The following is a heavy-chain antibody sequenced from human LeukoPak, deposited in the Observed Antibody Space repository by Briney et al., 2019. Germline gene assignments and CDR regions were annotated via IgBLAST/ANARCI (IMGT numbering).Heavy chain of an antibody. CDR1: GYTFTDYY. J-gene: IGHJ4*02. V-gene: IGHV1-2*02. CDR2: INPNSGGT. CDR3: ARQFSSGWFSYFDY. Sequence: ASVKVSCKASGYTFTDYYMHWVRQAPGQGLEWMGWINPNSGGTNYAQKFQGRVTMTRDTSISTAYMDLSRLGSDDTAVYYCARQFSSGWFSYFDYWGQGTLVTVSS. D-gene: IGHD6-19*01.